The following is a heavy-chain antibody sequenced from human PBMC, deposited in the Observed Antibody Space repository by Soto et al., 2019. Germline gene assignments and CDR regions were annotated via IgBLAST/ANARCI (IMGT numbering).Heavy chain of an antibody. Sequence: GGSLRLSCAASGFTFSSYSMNWVRQAPGKGLEWVSYISSSSTIYYADSVKGRFTISRDNAKNSLYLQMNSLRDEDTAVYYCARDPTGELSYFDYWGQGTLVTVSS. V-gene: IGHV3-48*02. D-gene: IGHD3-10*01. J-gene: IGHJ4*02. CDR2: ISSSSTI. CDR1: GFTFSSYS. CDR3: ARDPTGELSYFDY.